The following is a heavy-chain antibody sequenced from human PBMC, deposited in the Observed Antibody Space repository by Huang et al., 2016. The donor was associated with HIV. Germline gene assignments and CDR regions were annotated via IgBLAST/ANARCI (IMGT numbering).Heavy chain of an antibody. D-gene: IGHD2-15*01. V-gene: IGHV4-30-4*08. J-gene: IGHJ5*02. CDR1: GDSISRGGYL. Sequence: VQLQESGPGPVKPSQTLSLTCTVSGDSISRGGYLWSWIRQSPGKGLVWSGSSYYPGTTSYNPSRRSRVTMSVDTSKNQFSLRLTSVTAEDTAVYYCARDRITQCNGGRCYSDWSDPWGQGTLVSVSS. CDR2: SYYPGTT. CDR3: ARDRITQCNGGRCYSDWSDP.